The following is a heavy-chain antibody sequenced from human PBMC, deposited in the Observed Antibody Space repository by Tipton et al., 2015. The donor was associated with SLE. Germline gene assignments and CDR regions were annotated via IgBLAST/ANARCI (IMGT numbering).Heavy chain of an antibody. J-gene: IGHJ3*02. D-gene: IGHD3-22*01. CDR2: ISGSSAST. Sequence: LRLSCAASGFTFASYAMSWVRQAPGKGLEWVSAISGSSASTYYAVSVKGRFTNSRDNSKNSLYLQMNSLRAEDTALYYCAKDYYDSSGYPDAFDIWGQGTMVTVSS. CDR3: AKDYYDSSGYPDAFDI. V-gene: IGHV3-23*01. CDR1: GFTFASYA.